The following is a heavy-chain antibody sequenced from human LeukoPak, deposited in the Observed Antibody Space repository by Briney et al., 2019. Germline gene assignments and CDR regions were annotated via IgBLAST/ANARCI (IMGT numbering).Heavy chain of an antibody. Sequence: GASVKVSCKASGYTFTGYYMHWVRQAPGQGLEWMGWINPNSGGTNYAQKFQGRVTMTRDTSISTAYMELSRLRSDDTAVYYCAREWSNYYGSGRGGDYWGQGTLVTVSS. CDR1: GYTFTGYY. J-gene: IGHJ4*02. CDR3: AREWSNYYGSGRGGDY. D-gene: IGHD3-10*01. CDR2: INPNSGGT. V-gene: IGHV1-2*02.